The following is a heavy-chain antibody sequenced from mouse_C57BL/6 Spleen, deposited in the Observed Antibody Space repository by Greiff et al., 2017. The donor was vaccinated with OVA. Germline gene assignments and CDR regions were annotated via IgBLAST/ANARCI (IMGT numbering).Heavy chain of an antibody. J-gene: IGHJ2*01. D-gene: IGHD2-1*01. CDR3: ARHQYGTGYYIDY. V-gene: IGHV5-9*01. CDR1: GFTFSSYT. Sequence: EVKVVESGGGLVKPGGSLKLSCAASGFTFSSYTMSWVRQTPEKRLEWVATISGGGGNTYYPDSVKGRFTISRDNAKNTLYLQMSSLRSEETALYYSARHQYGTGYYIDYWGEGTTLTVSS. CDR2: ISGGGGNT.